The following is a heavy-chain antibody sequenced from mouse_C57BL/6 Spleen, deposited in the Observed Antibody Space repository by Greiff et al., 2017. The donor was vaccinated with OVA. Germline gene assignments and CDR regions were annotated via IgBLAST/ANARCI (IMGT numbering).Heavy chain of an antibody. CDR2: IYPGDGDT. V-gene: IGHV1-82*01. J-gene: IGHJ1*03. CDR1: GYAFSSYW. CDR3: ARGTNYYGSSYNWYFDV. Sequence: QVQLQQSGPELVKPGASVKISCKASGYAFSSYWMNWVKQRPGKGLEWIGRIYPGDGDTNYNGKFKGKATLTADKSSSTAYMQLSSLTSEDSAVYFCARGTNYYGSSYNWYFDVRGTGTTVTVSS. D-gene: IGHD1-1*01.